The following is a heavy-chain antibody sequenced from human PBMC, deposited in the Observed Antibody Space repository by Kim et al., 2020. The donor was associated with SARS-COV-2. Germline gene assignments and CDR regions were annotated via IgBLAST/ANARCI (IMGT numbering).Heavy chain of an antibody. D-gene: IGHD3-3*01. CDR1: GGSISSGGYY. CDR3: ARGYITIFGVVYDY. V-gene: IGHV4-31*03. CDR2: IYYSGST. Sequence: SETLSLTCTVSGGSISSGGYYWSWIRQHPGKGLEWIGYIYYSGSTYYNPSLKSRVTISVDTSKNQFSLKLSSVTAADTAVYYCARGYITIFGVVYDYWGQGTLVTVSS. J-gene: IGHJ4*02.